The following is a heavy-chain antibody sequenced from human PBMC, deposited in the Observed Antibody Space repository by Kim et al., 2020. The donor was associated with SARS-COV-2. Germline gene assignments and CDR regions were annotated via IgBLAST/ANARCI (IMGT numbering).Heavy chain of an antibody. V-gene: IGHV3-23*01. Sequence: GGSLRLSCAASGFTFSSFAMTWVRQAPGKGLEWVSGLSDSGGDTFYADSVKGRFTISRYNSKNTLYLQMNSLRAEDMAVYYCAKKGIRARGQWYFDVWGRGTLVTVSS. CDR1: GFTFSSFA. CDR3: AKKGIRARGQWYFDV. J-gene: IGHJ2*01. D-gene: IGHD6-13*01. CDR2: LSDSGGDT.